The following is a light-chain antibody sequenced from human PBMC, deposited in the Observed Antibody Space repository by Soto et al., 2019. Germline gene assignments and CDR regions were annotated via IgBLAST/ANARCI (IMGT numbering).Light chain of an antibody. CDR1: QSVTTNY. V-gene: IGKV3-20*01. Sequence: EIVLTQSPGSLSLSPGERATLSCRASQSVTTNYLAWYQQKPGQAPRLLIYGASSGATGIPDRFSGSGSGTDFTLTISRLEPEDFAVYYCQEYGSSPVTFGQATRLDIK. CDR3: QEYGSSPVT. J-gene: IGKJ5*01. CDR2: GAS.